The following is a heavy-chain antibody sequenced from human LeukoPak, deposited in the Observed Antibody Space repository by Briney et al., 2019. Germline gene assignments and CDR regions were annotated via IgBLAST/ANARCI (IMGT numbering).Heavy chain of an antibody. J-gene: IGHJ4*02. D-gene: IGHD1-26*01. V-gene: IGHV3-21*01. CDR1: GFTFSSYS. Sequence: GGSLRLSCAASGFTFSSYSMNWVRQAPGKGLEWVPSISSSSTYIYYADSVKGRFTISRDNAKNSLYLQMNSLRAEDTAVYYCARDLSGSYSTFDYWGQGTLVTVSS. CDR3: ARDLSGSYSTFDY. CDR2: ISSSSTYI.